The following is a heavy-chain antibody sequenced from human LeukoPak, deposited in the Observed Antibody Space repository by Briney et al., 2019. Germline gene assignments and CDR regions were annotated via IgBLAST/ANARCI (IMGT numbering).Heavy chain of an antibody. CDR1: GFTFSSYA. CDR3: AKGGYSSGWSPAFAREPEFDY. Sequence: PGGSLRLSCAASGFTFSSYAMSWVRQAPGKGLEWVSAISGSGGSTYYADSVKGRFTISRDNSKNTLYLQMNSLRAEDTAVYYCAKGGYSSGWSPAFAREPEFDYWGQGTLVTVSS. CDR2: ISGSGGST. D-gene: IGHD6-19*01. V-gene: IGHV3-23*01. J-gene: IGHJ4*02.